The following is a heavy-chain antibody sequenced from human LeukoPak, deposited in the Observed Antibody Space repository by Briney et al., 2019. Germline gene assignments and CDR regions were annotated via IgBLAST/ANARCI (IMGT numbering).Heavy chain of an antibody. CDR1: GYTLTELS. J-gene: IGHJ5*02. CDR3: ARGRGYCSSTSCLAWFDP. Sequence: GASVKVSCKVSGYTLTELSMHWVRQAPGKGLEWMGGFDPEDGETIYAQKFQGRVTMTEDTSTDTAYMELSSLRSEDTAVYYCARGRGYCSSTSCLAWFDPWGQGTLVTVSS. CDR2: FDPEDGET. D-gene: IGHD2-2*01. V-gene: IGHV1-24*01.